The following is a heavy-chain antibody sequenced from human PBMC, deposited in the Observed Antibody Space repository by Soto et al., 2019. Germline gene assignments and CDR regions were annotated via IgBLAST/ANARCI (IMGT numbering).Heavy chain of an antibody. J-gene: IGHJ6*02. CDR2: IYHSGST. CDR3: ATWDYYYYYGMDV. Sequence: SENLSPTLAVSWGSIRRSNRGSLVPPPPGKGLEWIGEIYHSGSTNYNPSLKSRVTISVDKSKNQFSLKLSSVTAADTAVYYCATWDYYYYYGMDVWGQGTTVTVSS. CDR1: WGSIRRSNR. V-gene: IGHV4-4*02.